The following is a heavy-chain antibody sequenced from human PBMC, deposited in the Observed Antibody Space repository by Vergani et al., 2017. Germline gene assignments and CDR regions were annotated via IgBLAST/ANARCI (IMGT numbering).Heavy chain of an antibody. Sequence: QVQLQESGPGLVKPSQTLSLTCTVSGGSISSGSYYWSWIRQPAGKGLEWIGRIYTSGGTNYNPSLKSRVTISVDTSKNQFSLKLSSVTAADTAVYYCARDSLEGVGYYYYYGMDVWGQGTTVTVSS. CDR1: GGSISSGSYY. CDR2: IYTSGGT. J-gene: IGHJ6*02. D-gene: IGHD3-16*01. CDR3: ARDSLEGVGYYYYYGMDV. V-gene: IGHV4-61*02.